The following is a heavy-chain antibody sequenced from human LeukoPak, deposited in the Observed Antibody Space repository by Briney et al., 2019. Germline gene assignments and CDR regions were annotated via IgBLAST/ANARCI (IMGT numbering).Heavy chain of an antibody. V-gene: IGHV3-30*02. D-gene: IGHD6-13*01. CDR2: IRYDGSNK. CDR1: GFTFSSYG. Sequence: GGSLRLSCAASGFTFSSYGMSWVRQAPGKGLEWVAFIRYDGSNKYYADSVKGRFTISRDNSKNTLYLQMNSLRAEDTAVYYCAKDGSSWYEYYYYMDVWGKGTTVTISS. CDR3: AKDGSSWYEYYYYMDV. J-gene: IGHJ6*03.